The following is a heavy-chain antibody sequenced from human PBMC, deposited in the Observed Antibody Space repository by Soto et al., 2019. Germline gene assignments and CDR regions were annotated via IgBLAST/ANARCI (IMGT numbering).Heavy chain of an antibody. J-gene: IGHJ6*02. CDR3: AKGRTSGSTSCYDYYGMDV. CDR1: GFTFSSYG. CDR2: ISYDGSNK. V-gene: IGHV3-30*18. Sequence: PGGSLRLSCAASGFTFSSYGMHWVRQAPGKGLEWVAVISYDGSNKYYADSVKGRFTISRDNSKNTLYLQMNSLRAEDTAVYYCAKGRTSGSTSCYDYYGMDVWGQGTTVTVSS. D-gene: IGHD2-2*01.